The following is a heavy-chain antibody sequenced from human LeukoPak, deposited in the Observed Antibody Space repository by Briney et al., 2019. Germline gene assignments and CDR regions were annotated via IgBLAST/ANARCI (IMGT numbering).Heavy chain of an antibody. CDR2: ISDSGGGT. CDR1: GITLSNYG. CDR3: AKDCEWLFGWDY. D-gene: IGHD3-3*01. J-gene: IGHJ4*02. V-gene: IGHV3-23*01. Sequence: PGGSLRLSCAVSGITLSNYGMSWVRQAPGKGLEWVAGISDSGGGTNYADSVKGRFTISRDNSKNTLYLQMNSPRAEDTAVYYCAKDCEWLFGWDYWGQGTLVTVSS.